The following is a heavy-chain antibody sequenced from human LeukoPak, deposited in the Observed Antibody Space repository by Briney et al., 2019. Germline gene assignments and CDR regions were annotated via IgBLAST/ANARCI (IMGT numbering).Heavy chain of an antibody. V-gene: IGHV1-18*01. CDR1: GYTFTIYG. J-gene: IGHJ3*02. D-gene: IGHD3-9*01. Sequence: ASVNVSCKASGYTFTIYGISWVRQAPGQGLEWMGWISAYNGNTNYAQKLQGRVTMTTDTSTSTAYMELRSLRSDDTAVYYCATSLYDILTGYVLGAGDIWGQGTMVTVSS. CDR3: ATSLYDILTGYVLGAGDI. CDR2: ISAYNGNT.